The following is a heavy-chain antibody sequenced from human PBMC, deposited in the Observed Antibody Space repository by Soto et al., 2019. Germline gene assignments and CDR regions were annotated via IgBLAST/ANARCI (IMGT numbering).Heavy chain of an antibody. V-gene: IGHV3-30*18. Sequence: SLRLSCAASGFTFSSYGMHWVRQAPGKGLEWVAVISYDGINKYYADSVKGRFTISRDNSKNTLYLQMNSLRAEDTAVYYCAKEYYDILTGPIDYWGQGTLVTVSS. J-gene: IGHJ4*02. CDR3: AKEYYDILTGPIDY. CDR2: ISYDGINK. D-gene: IGHD3-9*01. CDR1: GFTFSSYG.